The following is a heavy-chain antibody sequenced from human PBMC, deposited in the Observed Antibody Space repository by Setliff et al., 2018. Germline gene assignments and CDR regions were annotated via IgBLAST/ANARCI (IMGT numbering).Heavy chain of an antibody. Sequence: ASVKVSCKASGYTFTTHGISWVRQAPGQGLEWMGWISTDDGDTNFAQKFQGRVTLTTXXXTGTAYMXXXXXXXXXXAXYYCARDWFCSGGDCSDVFDFWGQGTMVTVSS. CDR2: ISTDDGDT. CDR3: ARDWFCSGGDCSDVFDF. D-gene: IGHD2-21*02. J-gene: IGHJ3*01. V-gene: IGHV1-18*01. CDR1: GYTFTTHG.